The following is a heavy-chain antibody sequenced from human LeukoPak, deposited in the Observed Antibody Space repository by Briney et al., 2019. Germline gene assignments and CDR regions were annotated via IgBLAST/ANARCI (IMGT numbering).Heavy chain of an antibody. D-gene: IGHD3-3*01. V-gene: IGHV4-34*01. CDR2: INHSGST. CDR3: ARGSPFFPFDY. J-gene: IGHJ4*02. Sequence: SETLSLTCAVYGGSFSGYYWSWIRQPPGKGLEWIGEINHSGSTNYNPSLKSRVTISVDTSKKQFSLKLSSVTAADTAVYYCARGSPFFPFDYWGQGTLVTVSS. CDR1: GGSFSGYY.